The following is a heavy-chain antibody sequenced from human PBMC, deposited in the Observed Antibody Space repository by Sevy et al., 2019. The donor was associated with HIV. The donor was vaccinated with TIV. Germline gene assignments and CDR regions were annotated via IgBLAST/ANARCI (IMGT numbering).Heavy chain of an antibody. CDR1: GFTFSNAW. D-gene: IGHD6-13*01. J-gene: IGHJ4*02. CDR3: TADLPFIAAAGNFDY. CDR2: IKSKTDGGTT. Sequence: GGSLRLSCAASGFTFSNAWMSWVRQAPGKGLEWVGRIKSKTDGGTTDYAAPVKGRFTISRDDSKNTPDLQMNSLKTEDTALYYCTADLPFIAAAGNFDYWGQGTLVTVSS. V-gene: IGHV3-15*01.